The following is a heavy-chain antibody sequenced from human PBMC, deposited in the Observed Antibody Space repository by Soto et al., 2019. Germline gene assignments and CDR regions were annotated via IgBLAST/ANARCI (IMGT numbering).Heavy chain of an antibody. CDR3: ARDASRTGTTYYYYYYGMDV. CDR1: GFTFSSYS. CDR2: ISSSSSYI. Sequence: PGGSLRLSCAASGFTFSSYSMNWVRQAPGKGLEWVSSISSSSSYIYYADSVRGRFTISRDNAKNSLYLQMNSLRAEDTAVYYCARDASRTGTTYYYYYYGMDVWGQGTTVTVSS. J-gene: IGHJ6*02. V-gene: IGHV3-21*01. D-gene: IGHD1-7*01.